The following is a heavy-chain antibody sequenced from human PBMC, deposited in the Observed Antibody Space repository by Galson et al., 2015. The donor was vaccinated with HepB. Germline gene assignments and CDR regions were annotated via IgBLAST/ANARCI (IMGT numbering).Heavy chain of an antibody. CDR3: ARIDDGLNGWCHFDF. D-gene: IGHD6-19*01. J-gene: IGHJ4*02. CDR1: SGSISPYY. CDR2: IHYTGIT. V-gene: IGHV4-59*01. Sequence: ETLSLTCTVSSGSISPYYWNWIRQPPGKGLEWIGYIHYTGITNYNPSLKSRVTISVDTSKSQFSLKLTSVTAADTAMYYCARIDDGLNGWCHFDFWGQGALVTVSS.